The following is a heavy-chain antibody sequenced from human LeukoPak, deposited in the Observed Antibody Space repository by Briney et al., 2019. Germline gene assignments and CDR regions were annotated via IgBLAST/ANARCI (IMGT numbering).Heavy chain of an antibody. CDR1: GYTFTSYG. V-gene: IGHV1-18*01. Sequence: ASVKVSCKASGYTFTSYGISWVRQAPGQGLEWMGWISAYNGNTNYAQKLQGRVTMTTGTSTSTAYMELRSLRSDDTAVYYCARVQDSSGYYYYGYWGQGTLVTVSS. J-gene: IGHJ4*02. D-gene: IGHD3-22*01. CDR2: ISAYNGNT. CDR3: ARVQDSSGYYYYGY.